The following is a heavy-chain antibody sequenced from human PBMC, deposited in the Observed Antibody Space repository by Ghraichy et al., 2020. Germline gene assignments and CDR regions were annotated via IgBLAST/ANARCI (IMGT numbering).Heavy chain of an antibody. CDR3: ARGYDPTGIQPAF. CDR2: MYSDGSS. V-gene: IGHV4-4*07. CDR1: GGSINKHH. Sequence: SKTLSLTCTVSGGSINKHHWSWIRQPVGKGLEWIGRMYSDGSSSYDPTLKTRATISLDPPMNHFSLEMKYVTAADSAVYYCARGYDPTGIQPAFWGRGILGIVSS. J-gene: IGHJ4*02. D-gene: IGHD1-1*01.